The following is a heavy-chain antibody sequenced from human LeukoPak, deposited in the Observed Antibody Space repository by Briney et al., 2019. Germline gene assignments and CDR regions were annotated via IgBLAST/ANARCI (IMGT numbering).Heavy chain of an antibody. D-gene: IGHD3-16*01. CDR3: ARGGGVDP. CDR2: IYYSGST. CDR1: GGSLSSSSYY. Sequence: SETLSLTCTVSGGSLSSSSYYWGWIRQPPGKGLEWIGSIYYSGSTYYNPSLKSRVTISVDTSKNQFSLKLSSVTAADTAVYYCARGGGVDPWGQGTLVTVSS. J-gene: IGHJ5*02. V-gene: IGHV4-39*01.